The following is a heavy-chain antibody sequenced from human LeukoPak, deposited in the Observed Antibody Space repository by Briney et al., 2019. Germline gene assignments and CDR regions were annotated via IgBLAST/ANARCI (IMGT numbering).Heavy chain of an antibody. Sequence: GASVKVSCKASGYTFSSYYMHWVRQAPGQGLEWMGWINPNSGGTNYAQKFQGRVTMTKDTSISTAYMELGGLGSDDTAVYYCARDLESDYITSSAYWGQGTLVTVSS. V-gene: IGHV1-2*02. CDR3: ARDLESDYITSSAY. CDR1: GYTFSSYY. CDR2: INPNSGGT. D-gene: IGHD6-6*01. J-gene: IGHJ4*02.